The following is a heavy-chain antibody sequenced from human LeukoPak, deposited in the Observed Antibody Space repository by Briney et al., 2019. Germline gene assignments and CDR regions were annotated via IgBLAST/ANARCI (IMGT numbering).Heavy chain of an antibody. CDR2: MNPNSGNT. CDR1: GYTFTSYD. CDR3: ARDPFEDIVVVPAAGALVGHAFDI. J-gene: IGHJ3*02. V-gene: IGHV1-8*01. D-gene: IGHD2-2*01. Sequence: ASVKVSCKASGYTFTSYDINWVRQATGQGLEWMGWMNPNSGNTGYARNFQGRVTMTRNTSISTAFMELSSLRSEDTAVYYCARDPFEDIVVVPAAGALVGHAFDIWGQGTMVTVSS.